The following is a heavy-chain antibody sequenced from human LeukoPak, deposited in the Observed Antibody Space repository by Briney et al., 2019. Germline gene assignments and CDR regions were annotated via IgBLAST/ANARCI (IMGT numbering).Heavy chain of an antibody. Sequence: SETLSLTCAVYGGSFSGYYWSWIRQPPGKGLEWIGEINHSGSTNYNPSLKSRVTLSVDTSKNQFSLKLSSVTAADTAVYYCARTAAAGTFRVPFGMDVWGQGTTVTVS. J-gene: IGHJ6*02. CDR1: GGSFSGYY. V-gene: IGHV4-34*01. D-gene: IGHD6-13*01. CDR3: ARTAAAGTFRVPFGMDV. CDR2: INHSGST.